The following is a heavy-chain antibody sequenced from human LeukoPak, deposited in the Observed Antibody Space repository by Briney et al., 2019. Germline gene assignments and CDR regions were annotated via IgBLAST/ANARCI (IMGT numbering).Heavy chain of an antibody. CDR3: AKDHSVNWFDP. V-gene: IGHV3-30*02. CDR1: GFTFSRYG. Sequence: GGSRRLACAAAGFTFSRYGMHWISQAPGKGLGWVAFIRHDGSDKYYADSVTGRFTIYRDSSKNTLYLQMNSLRVEDTAVYYCAKDHSVNWFDPWGQGTLVRVSS. J-gene: IGHJ5*02. CDR2: IRHDGSDK. D-gene: IGHD2-8*01.